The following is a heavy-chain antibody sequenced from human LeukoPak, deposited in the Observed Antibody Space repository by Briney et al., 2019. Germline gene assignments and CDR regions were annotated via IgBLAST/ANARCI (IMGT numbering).Heavy chain of an antibody. D-gene: IGHD6-19*01. J-gene: IGHJ4*02. CDR1: GGSFSGYY. CDR3: ARGIAVAGTSL. CDR2: INHSGST. V-gene: IGHV4-34*01. Sequence: PSETLSLTCAVYGGSFSGYYWSWIRQPPGKGLEWIGEINHSGSTNYNPSLKSRVTISVDTSENQFSLKLSSVTAADTAVYYCARGIAVAGTSLWGQGTLVTVSS.